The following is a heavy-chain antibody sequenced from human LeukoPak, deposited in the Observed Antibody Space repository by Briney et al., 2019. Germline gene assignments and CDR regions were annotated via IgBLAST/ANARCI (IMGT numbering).Heavy chain of an antibody. V-gene: IGHV4-31*03. D-gene: IGHD3-3*01. CDR3: ARTEGDFWSGYHRGHFDY. CDR1: GGFISSGGYY. CDR2: IYYSGST. Sequence: SETLSLTCTVSGGFISSGGYYWSWIRQHPGKGLEWIGYIYYSGSTYYNPSLRSRVTISVDTSKNQFSLKLSSVTAADTAVYYCARTEGDFWSGYHRGHFDYWGQGTLVTVSS. J-gene: IGHJ4*02.